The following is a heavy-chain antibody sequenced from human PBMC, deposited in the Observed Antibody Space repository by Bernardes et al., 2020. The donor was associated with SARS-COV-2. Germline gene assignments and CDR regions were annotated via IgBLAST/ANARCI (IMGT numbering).Heavy chain of an antibody. CDR3: AKDGTRYDILTGYDY. Sequence: GSLRLSCAASGFTFSSYAMHWVRQAPGKGLEWVAVISYDGSNKYYADSVKGRFTISRDNSKNTLYLQMNSLRAEDTAVYYCAKDGTRYDILTGYDYWGQGTLVTVSS. CDR2: ISYDGSNK. J-gene: IGHJ4*02. D-gene: IGHD3-9*01. CDR1: GFTFSSYA. V-gene: IGHV3-30-3*01.